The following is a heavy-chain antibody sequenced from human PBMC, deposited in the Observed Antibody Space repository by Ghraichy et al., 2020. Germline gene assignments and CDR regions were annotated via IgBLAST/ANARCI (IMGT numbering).Heavy chain of an antibody. Sequence: GGSLRLSCAASGFTVSSNYMSWVRQAPGKGLEWVSVIYSDGSTYYADSVKGRFTISRDNSKNTLYFQMNSLRAEDTAVYYCARAPDISDAFDLWGQGTMVTVSS. V-gene: IGHV3-53*01. CDR1: GFTVSSNY. CDR3: ARAPDISDAFDL. D-gene: IGHD2-15*01. J-gene: IGHJ3*01. CDR2: IYSDGST.